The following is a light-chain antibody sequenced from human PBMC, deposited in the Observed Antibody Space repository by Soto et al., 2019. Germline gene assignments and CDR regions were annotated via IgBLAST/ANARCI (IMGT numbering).Light chain of an antibody. CDR2: DAS. CDR3: QQRSDFVT. Sequence: EIVLTQSPATLSLSPGERATLSCRASQSVNSDLVWYQQKPGQAPRLLIYDASNRATGIPARFSGSGSGADFTLTISRLEPEDFAVYYGQQRSDFVTFGGGTKVEI. CDR1: QSVNSD. V-gene: IGKV3-11*01. J-gene: IGKJ4*01.